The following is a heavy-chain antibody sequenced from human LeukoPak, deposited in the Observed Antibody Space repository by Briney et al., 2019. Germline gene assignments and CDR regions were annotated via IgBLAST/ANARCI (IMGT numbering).Heavy chain of an antibody. V-gene: IGHV4-39*02. J-gene: IGHJ4*02. CDR1: GDSIRGSGFY. CDR2: IYNRGTT. CDR3: ARHFYSRYSSRPSFLY. Sequence: SETLSLTCTVSGDSIRGSGFYWAWLRQSPGKGLEWIGYIYNRGTTSYNPSLKSRVSISIDTSNNRFSLRLTSVATTDTATYHCARHFYSRYSSRPSFLYWGQGILVTVSS. D-gene: IGHD6-13*01.